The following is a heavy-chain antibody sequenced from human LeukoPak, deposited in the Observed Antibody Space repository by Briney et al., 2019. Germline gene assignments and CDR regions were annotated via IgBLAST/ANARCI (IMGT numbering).Heavy chain of an antibody. CDR1: GYTFTGYH. J-gene: IGHJ4*02. CDR2: INPNSGDT. CDR3: ARDYCSSTSCLFDY. D-gene: IGHD2-2*01. V-gene: IGHV1-2*06. Sequence: ASVKVTCTASGYTFTGYHMHWVRQAPGQGLEWMGRINPNSGDTNYAQKFQGRVTMTRDTSISTAYMELSRLRSDDTAVYYCARDYCSSTSCLFDYWGQGTLVTVSS.